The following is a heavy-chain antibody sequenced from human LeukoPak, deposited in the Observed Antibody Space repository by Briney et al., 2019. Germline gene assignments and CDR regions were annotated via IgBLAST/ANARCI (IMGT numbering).Heavy chain of an antibody. CDR1: GFSFSSYA. Sequence: GGSLRLSCATSGFSFSSYAMSWVRQAPGKGLEWVSAMSSSDDGRYYAASVRGRFTISRDTSRSTLYLQMNSLRAEDTAVYYCAKDIRAVLNSWGQGTLVTVSS. V-gene: IGHV3-23*01. CDR3: AKDIRAVLNS. D-gene: IGHD2-8*01. CDR2: MSSSDDGR. J-gene: IGHJ4*02.